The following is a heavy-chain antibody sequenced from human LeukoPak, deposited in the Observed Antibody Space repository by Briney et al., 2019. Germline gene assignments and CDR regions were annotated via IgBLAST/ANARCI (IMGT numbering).Heavy chain of an antibody. Sequence: ASVKVSCKASGYTFTSYGISWVRQAPGQGLEWMGWISAYNGNTNYAQKLQGRVTMTTDTSTSTAYMELRSLRSDDTPVYYCARVGYCSSTSCYGLGGMDVWGQGTTVTVS. CDR3: ARVGYCSSTSCYGLGGMDV. CDR1: GYTFTSYG. D-gene: IGHD2-2*01. CDR2: ISAYNGNT. J-gene: IGHJ6*02. V-gene: IGHV1-18*01.